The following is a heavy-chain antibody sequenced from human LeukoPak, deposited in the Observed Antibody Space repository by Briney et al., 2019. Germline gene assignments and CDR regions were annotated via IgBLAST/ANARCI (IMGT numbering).Heavy chain of an antibody. CDR2: IYPDDSDT. CDR3: ARGSGSYTYGMDV. D-gene: IGHD3-10*01. CDR1: GYSFTNYW. Sequence: GESLKISCKGSGYSFTNYWIGWVRQLPGKGLEWMGIIYPDDSDTRYSPSFQGQVTISADKSISTAYLQWSSLKALDTAMYYCARGSGSYTYGMDVWGQGTTVTVSS. V-gene: IGHV5-51*01. J-gene: IGHJ6*02.